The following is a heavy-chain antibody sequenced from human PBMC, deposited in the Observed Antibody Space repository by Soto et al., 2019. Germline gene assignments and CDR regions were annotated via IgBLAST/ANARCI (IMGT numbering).Heavy chain of an antibody. D-gene: IGHD3-10*01. Sequence: GSLRLSCAASGFTFSDYYMGWIRPAPGKGLEWVSYLSSSGSTINYAASVKGRITISRDHAKNSLYLQMNSLKAEEPDVYYCARDGVTRSYYYDGMDVWGQGTTVTVSS. CDR1: GFTFSDYY. CDR3: ARDGVTRSYYYDGMDV. J-gene: IGHJ6*02. CDR2: LSSSGSTI. V-gene: IGHV3-11*01.